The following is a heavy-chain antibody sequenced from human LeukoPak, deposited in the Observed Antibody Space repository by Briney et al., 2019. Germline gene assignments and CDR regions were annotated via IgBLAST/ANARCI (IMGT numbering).Heavy chain of an antibody. Sequence: GGSLRLSCAASGFTVSSNYMTWVRQAPGKGLEWVSIIYSGGSTYYADSVKGRFTISRDNSKNTLYLQMNSLRAEDTAVYYCAKITGQVVAPTMGSYYYYGMDVWGQGTTVTVSS. V-gene: IGHV3-66*01. CDR3: AKITGQVVAPTMGSYYYYGMDV. CDR2: IYSGGST. J-gene: IGHJ6*02. D-gene: IGHD2-15*01. CDR1: GFTVSSNY.